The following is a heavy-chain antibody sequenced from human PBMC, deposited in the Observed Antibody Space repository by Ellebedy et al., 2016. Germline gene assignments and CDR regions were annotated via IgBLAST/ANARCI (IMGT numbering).Heavy chain of an antibody. CDR1: GGSISSSSYY. CDR3: ARHPDIFGVVTPPATI. D-gene: IGHD3-3*01. V-gene: IGHV4-39*01. CDR2: IYYSGST. Sequence: SETLSLXCTVSGGSISSSSYYWGWIRQPPGKGLEWIGSIYYSGSTYYNPSLKSRVTISVDTSKNQFSLKLSSVTAADTAVYYCARHPDIFGVVTPPATIWGQGTMVTVSS. J-gene: IGHJ3*02.